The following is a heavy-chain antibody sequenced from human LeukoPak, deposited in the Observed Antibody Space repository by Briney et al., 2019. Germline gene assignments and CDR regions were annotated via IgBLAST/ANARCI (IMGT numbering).Heavy chain of an antibody. Sequence: PSETLSLTCAVYGGSFSGYYWSWIRQPPGKGLEWIGEINHSGSTNYNPSLKSRVTISVDTSKNQFSLKLSSVTAADTAVYYCASGSNLLFDYWGQGTLVTVSS. J-gene: IGHJ4*02. CDR1: GGSFSGYY. CDR3: ASGSNLLFDY. V-gene: IGHV4-34*01. CDR2: INHSGST. D-gene: IGHD4-11*01.